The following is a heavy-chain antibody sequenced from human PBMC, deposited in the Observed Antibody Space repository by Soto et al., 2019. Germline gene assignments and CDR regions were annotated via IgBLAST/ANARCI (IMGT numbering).Heavy chain of an antibody. V-gene: IGHV4-34*01. CDR3: ARDYRYYDILTGSYGMDV. D-gene: IGHD3-9*01. Sequence: PSETLSLTCAVYGGSFSGYYWSWIRQPPGKGLEWIGEINHSGSTNYNPSLKSRVTISVDKSKNQFSLKLSSVTAADTAVYYCARDYRYYDILTGSYGMDVWGQGTTVTVSS. J-gene: IGHJ6*02. CDR2: INHSGST. CDR1: GGSFSGYY.